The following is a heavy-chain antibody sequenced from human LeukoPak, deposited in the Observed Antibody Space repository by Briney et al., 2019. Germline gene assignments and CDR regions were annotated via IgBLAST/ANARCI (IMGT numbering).Heavy chain of an antibody. D-gene: IGHD6-13*01. V-gene: IGHV1-2*02. CDR1: GYTFTGYY. J-gene: IGHJ2*01. CDR2: INPNSGGT. Sequence: ASVTVSCKASGYTFTGYYMHWVRQAPGQGLEWMGWINPNSGGTNYAQKFQGRVTMTRDTSTSTAYMELRSLRSDDTAVYYCARHEHASSWSPPGYFDLWGRGTLVTVSS. CDR3: ARHEHASSWSPPGYFDL.